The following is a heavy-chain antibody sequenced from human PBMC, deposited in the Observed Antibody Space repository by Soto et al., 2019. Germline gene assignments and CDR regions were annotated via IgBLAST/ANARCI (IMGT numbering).Heavy chain of an antibody. CDR1: GDSIGRFY. CDR2: VYSTGGT. J-gene: IGHJ6*02. D-gene: IGHD1-26*01. V-gene: IGHV4-4*07. Sequence: QVQLHESGPGLVKPSETLSLTCNVSGDSIGRFYWSWIRQSAEKGLEWIGRVYSTGGTAYNPALKGRVTISLGRSNNHVSLEMKSVTPADTAVYFCARDLSGTGLDIWGRGTRVTVSS. CDR3: ARDLSGTGLDI.